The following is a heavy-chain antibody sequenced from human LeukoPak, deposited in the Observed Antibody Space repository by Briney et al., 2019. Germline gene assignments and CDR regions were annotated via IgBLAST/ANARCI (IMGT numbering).Heavy chain of an antibody. J-gene: IGHJ2*01. D-gene: IGHD3-9*01. CDR3: NKGPYDILTGYPYTPDWYFDL. Sequence: GGSLRLSCAASGFTFDGYAMHWVRQVPGKGLEWVSVISEDGYSAYYADSVKGRFTTSRDNSKNSLYLQMNSLRTEDTALYYCNKGPYDILTGYPYTPDWYFDLWGRGTLVTVSS. V-gene: IGHV3-43*02. CDR2: ISEDGYSA. CDR1: GFTFDGYA.